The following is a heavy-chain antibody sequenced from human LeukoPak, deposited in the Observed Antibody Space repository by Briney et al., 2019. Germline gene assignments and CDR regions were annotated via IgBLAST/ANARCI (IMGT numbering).Heavy chain of an antibody. V-gene: IGHV3-23*01. D-gene: IGHD6-13*01. Sequence: GGSLRLSCAASGFTFSSYTMSWVRQAPGKGLGWVSAISGSGDSTYYADSVKGRFTISRDNSKNTLFLQMNSLRAEDTAVYYCARGVIAAAGFFDFWGQGALVTVSS. CDR1: GFTFSSYT. J-gene: IGHJ4*02. CDR2: ISGSGDST. CDR3: ARGVIAAAGFFDF.